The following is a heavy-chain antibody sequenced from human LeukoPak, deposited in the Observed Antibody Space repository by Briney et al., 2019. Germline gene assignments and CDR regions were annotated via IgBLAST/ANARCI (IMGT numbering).Heavy chain of an antibody. D-gene: IGHD3-22*01. J-gene: IGHJ1*01. CDR1: GFTFSSYE. CDR2: ISSSGSTI. Sequence: GSLRLSCAASGFTFSSYEMNWVRQAPGKGLEWVSYISSSGSTIYYADSVKGRFTISRDNAKNSLYLQMNSLRAEDTAVYYCVRDSFRYYYDSSGTTDSEYFQHWGQGTLVTVSS. CDR3: VRDSFRYYYDSSGTTDSEYFQH. V-gene: IGHV3-48*03.